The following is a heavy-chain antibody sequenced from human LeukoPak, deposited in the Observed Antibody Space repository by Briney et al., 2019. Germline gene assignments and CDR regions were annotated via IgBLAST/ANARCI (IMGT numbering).Heavy chain of an antibody. D-gene: IGHD1-26*01. V-gene: IGHV6-1*01. J-gene: IGHJ3*02. CDR2: TYYRSKWYN. CDR1: GDSVSSNSAA. CDR3: ARDLVGATKTWLRGDAFDI. Sequence: SQTLSLTCAISGDSVSSNSAAWNWIRQSPSRGLEWLGRTYYRSKWYNDYAVSVKSRITINPDTSKNQFSLKLSSVTAADTAVYYCARDLVGATKTWLRGDAFDIWGQGTMVTVSS.